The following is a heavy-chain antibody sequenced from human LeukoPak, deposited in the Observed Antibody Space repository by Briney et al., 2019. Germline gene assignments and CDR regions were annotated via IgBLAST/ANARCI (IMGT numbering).Heavy chain of an antibody. CDR1: GYTFTSYD. V-gene: IGHV1-8*01. CDR3: ARALKMSSSWYGH. D-gene: IGHD6-13*01. CDR2: MNPNSGNT. Sequence: ASVKVSCKASGYTFTSYDINWVRQATGQGLEWMGWMNPNSGNTGYAQKFQGRATMTRNTSISTAYMELSSLRSEDTAVYYCARALKMSSSWYGHWGQGTLVTVSS. J-gene: IGHJ4*02.